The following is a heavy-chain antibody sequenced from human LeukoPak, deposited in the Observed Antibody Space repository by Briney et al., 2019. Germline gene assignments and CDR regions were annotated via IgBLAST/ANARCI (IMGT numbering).Heavy chain of an antibody. CDR1: GGSISSYY. D-gene: IGHD2-15*01. J-gene: IGHJ6*03. Sequence: SETLSLTCTVSGGSISSYYWGWIRQPAGKGLEWIGRIYTSGSTNYNPSLKSRVTMSVDTSKNQFSLKLSSVTAADTAVYYCARDWEYCSGGSCYQDYYYYYMDVWGKGTTVTVSS. CDR3: ARDWEYCSGGSCYQDYYYYYMDV. CDR2: IYTSGST. V-gene: IGHV4-4*07.